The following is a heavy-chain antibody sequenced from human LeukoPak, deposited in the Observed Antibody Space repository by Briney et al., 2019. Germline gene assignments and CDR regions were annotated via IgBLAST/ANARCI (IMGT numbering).Heavy chain of an antibody. CDR3: AKGGYSSGWYRDYFDY. V-gene: IGHV3-23*01. J-gene: IGHJ4*02. Sequence: GGSLRLSCAASGFTFSSYAMSWVRRAPGKGLEWVSAISGSGGSTYYADSVKGRFTISRDNSKNTLYLQKNSLRAEDTAVYYCAKGGYSSGWYRDYFDYWGQGTLVTVSS. CDR1: GFTFSSYA. D-gene: IGHD6-19*01. CDR2: ISGSGGST.